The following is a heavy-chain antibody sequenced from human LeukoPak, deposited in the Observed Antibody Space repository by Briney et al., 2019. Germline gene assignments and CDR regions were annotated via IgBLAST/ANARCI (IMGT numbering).Heavy chain of an antibody. CDR3: ASGGEYYYDSSGYFTRAGFDY. Sequence: TSETLSLTCTVSGYSISSGYYWGWIRQPPGKGLEWIGSIYHSGSTYYNPSLKSRVTISVDTSKNQFSLKLSSVTAADTAVYYCASGGEYYYDSSGYFTRAGFDYWGQGTLVTVSS. CDR1: GYSISSGYY. D-gene: IGHD3-22*01. J-gene: IGHJ4*02. CDR2: IYHSGST. V-gene: IGHV4-38-2*02.